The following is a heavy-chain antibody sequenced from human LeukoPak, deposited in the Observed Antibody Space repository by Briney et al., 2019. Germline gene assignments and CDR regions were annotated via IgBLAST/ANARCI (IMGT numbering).Heavy chain of an antibody. CDR3: ARGYCSSTSCLIGDYYFDY. D-gene: IGHD2-2*01. CDR1: GGSISSYY. CDR2: IYYSGST. J-gene: IGHJ4*02. Sequence: SETLSLTCTVSGGSISSYYWSWIRQPPEKGLEWIGYIYYSGSTNYNPSLKSRVTISVDTSKNQFSLKLSSVTAADTAVYYCARGYCSSTSCLIGDYYFDYWGQGTLVTVSS. V-gene: IGHV4-59*01.